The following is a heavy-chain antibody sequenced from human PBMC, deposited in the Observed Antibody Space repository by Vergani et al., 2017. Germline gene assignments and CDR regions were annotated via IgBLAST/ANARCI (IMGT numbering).Heavy chain of an antibody. CDR3: AREGCYDYVWGSYRLRGGYYFDY. CDR2: INAGNGNT. Sequence: QVQLVQSGAEVKKPGASVKVSCKASGYTFTSYAMHWVRQAPGQRLECMGWINAGNGNTKYSQKFQGRVTITRDTSASTAYMELSSLRSEDTAVYYCAREGCYDYVWGSYRLRGGYYFDYWGQGTLVTVSS. V-gene: IGHV1-3*01. D-gene: IGHD3-16*02. J-gene: IGHJ4*02. CDR1: GYTFTSYA.